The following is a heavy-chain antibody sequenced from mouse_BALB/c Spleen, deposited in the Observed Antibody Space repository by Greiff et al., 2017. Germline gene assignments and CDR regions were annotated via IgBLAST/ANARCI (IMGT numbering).Heavy chain of an antibody. CDR1: GFSLTSYG. D-gene: IGHD3-1*01. CDR3: ARGRSSDWFAY. Sequence: QVHVKQSGPGLVAPSQSLSITCTVSGFSLTSYGVHWVRQPPGKGLEWLGVIWAGGSTNYNSALMSRLSISKDNSKSQVFLKMNSLQTDDTAMYYCARGRSSDWFAYWGQGTLVTVSA. CDR2: IWAGGST. V-gene: IGHV2-9*02. J-gene: IGHJ3*01.